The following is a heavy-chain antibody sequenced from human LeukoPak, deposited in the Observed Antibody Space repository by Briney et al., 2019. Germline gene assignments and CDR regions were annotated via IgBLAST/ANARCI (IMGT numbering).Heavy chain of an antibody. J-gene: IGHJ4*02. CDR3: ARVRGYSYGSSDY. Sequence: GGSLRLSCAGSGFTFSSYGMHWVRQAPGKGLEYVSAISSNGGSTYYANSVKGRFTISRDNSKNTLYLQVGSLRAEDMAVYYCARVRGYSYGSSDYWGQGTLVTVSS. D-gene: IGHD5-18*01. V-gene: IGHV3-64*01. CDR2: ISSNGGST. CDR1: GFTFSSYG.